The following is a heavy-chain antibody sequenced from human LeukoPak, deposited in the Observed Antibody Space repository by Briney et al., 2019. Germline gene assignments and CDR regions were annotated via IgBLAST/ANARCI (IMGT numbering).Heavy chain of an antibody. Sequence: SETLSLTCTVSGDSISSGSYYWSWIRQPAGEGLEWIGRIYSSGRTHYSPSLKSRVAISVDTSKNQFSLKLSSVTAADTAVYYCARVYGSGFDPWGQGTLVTVSS. J-gene: IGHJ5*02. V-gene: IGHV4-61*02. D-gene: IGHD3-10*01. CDR1: GDSISSGSYY. CDR3: ARVYGSGFDP. CDR2: IYSSGRT.